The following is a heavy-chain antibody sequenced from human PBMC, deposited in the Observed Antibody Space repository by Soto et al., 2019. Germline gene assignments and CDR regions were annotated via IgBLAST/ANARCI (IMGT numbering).Heavy chain of an antibody. V-gene: IGHV4-31*03. Sequence: QVQLQESGPGLVKPSQTLSLTCTVSGGSISSGGYYWSWIRQHPGEGMEWIGNIHYSGRTYYTPYRQSRVTRSVDTSKNQFSLKLTSVTAADTAVYYCARDREAYDSSGCIDFWGQGTLVTVSS. J-gene: IGHJ4*02. CDR3: ARDREAYDSSGCIDF. D-gene: IGHD3-22*01. CDR2: IHYSGRT. CDR1: GGSISSGGYY.